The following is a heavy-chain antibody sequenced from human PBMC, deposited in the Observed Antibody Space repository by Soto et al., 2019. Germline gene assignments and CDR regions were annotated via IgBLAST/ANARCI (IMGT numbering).Heavy chain of an antibody. Sequence: EAQLVESGGDLVQPGGSLRLYCAASGFMFSDSWMNWVRQAPGKGLEWVANIKPDGRETAYVDSVKGRFTISRDNAKKFLYLQMNSLRVYDTAVYYCASGIDPWGQGTLVTVSS. CDR1: GFMFSDSW. CDR2: IKPDGRET. CDR3: ASGIDP. J-gene: IGHJ5*02. V-gene: IGHV3-7*05.